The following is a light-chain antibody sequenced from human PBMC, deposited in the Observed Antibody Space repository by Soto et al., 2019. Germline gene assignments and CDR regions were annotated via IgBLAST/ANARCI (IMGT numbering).Light chain of an antibody. CDR3: HQFNNYPYT. J-gene: IGKJ2*01. CDR1: QGISSA. V-gene: IGKV1D-13*01. CDR2: DAS. Sequence: AIQLTQSPASLSASVGDRVTITCRASQGISSALAWYQQEPGKAPKLLIYDASSLESGVPSRFSGSGSGTDFTLTISSLQPEDFATYYCHQFNNYPYTFGQGTKLEIK.